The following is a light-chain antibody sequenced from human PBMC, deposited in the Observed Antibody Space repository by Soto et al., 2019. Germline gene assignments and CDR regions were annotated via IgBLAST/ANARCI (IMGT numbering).Light chain of an antibody. V-gene: IGKV3-15*01. CDR2: GAS. CDR3: QQYNNWHSLT. Sequence: EIVMTQSPATLSVSPGERATLSCRASQSVSSNLAWYQQKHGQAPRLLIYGASTRATGIPARFSGSGSGTDYTLTISSLQSEDLAVYYCQQYNNWHSLTFGGGTKVEIK. CDR1: QSVSSN. J-gene: IGKJ4*01.